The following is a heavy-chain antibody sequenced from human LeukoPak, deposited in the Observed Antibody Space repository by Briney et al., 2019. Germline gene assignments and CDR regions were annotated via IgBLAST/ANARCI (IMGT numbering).Heavy chain of an antibody. D-gene: IGHD6-6*01. J-gene: IGHJ6*03. CDR1: GFTFSDYY. V-gene: IGHV3-11*04. CDR2: ISSSGSTI. Sequence: SGGSLRLSCAASGFTFSDYYMSWIRQAPGKGLEWVSYISSSGSTIYYADSVKGRFTISRDNAKNSLYLQMNSLRAEDTAVYYCARVWGRGGSSRLSDYYYYYMDVWGKGTTVTVSS. CDR3: ARVWGRGGSSRLSDYYYYYMDV.